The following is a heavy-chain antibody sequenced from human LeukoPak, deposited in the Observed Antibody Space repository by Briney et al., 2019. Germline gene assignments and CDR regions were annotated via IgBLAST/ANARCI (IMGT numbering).Heavy chain of an antibody. V-gene: IGHV1-69*01. D-gene: IGHD6-19*01. CDR1: RGSLSSYG. Sequence: GASVKVSCKASRGSLSSYGFSWVRQAPGQGLDWMGGIIPLFKTAKYAQKFQDRVTITADESSSTVYMELSSLRSEDTAVYYCARSRGWYYFDYWGQGTLVTVSS. J-gene: IGHJ4*02. CDR2: IIPLFKTA. CDR3: ARSRGWYYFDY.